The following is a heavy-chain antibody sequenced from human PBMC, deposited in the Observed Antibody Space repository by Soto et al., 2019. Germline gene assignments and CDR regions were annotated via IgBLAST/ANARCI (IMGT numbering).Heavy chain of an antibody. CDR3: ARHVSNRIVVVPAAIGWFDP. J-gene: IGHJ5*02. CDR1: GYSFTSYW. V-gene: IGHV5-10-1*01. D-gene: IGHD2-2*02. CDR2: IDPSDSYT. Sequence: PGESLKISCKGSGYSFTSYWISWVRQMPGKGLEWMGRIDPSDSYTNYSPSFQGHVTISADKSISTAYLKWSSLKASDTAMYYCARHVSNRIVVVPAAIGWFDPWGQGTLVTVSS.